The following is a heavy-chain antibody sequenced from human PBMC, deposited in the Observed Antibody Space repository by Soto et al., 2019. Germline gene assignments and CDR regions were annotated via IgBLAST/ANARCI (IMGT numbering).Heavy chain of an antibody. J-gene: IGHJ5*02. Sequence: ASVKVSCKASGYTFTDYHIHWVRQAPGQGLEFMGWINANNGGAGSAQQFQGRVTVTRDTSITTVYMELSKLRSDDTAVYYCAREGGSEKLQPSYNWLDTCGPGTMVTVYS. CDR1: GYTFTDYH. CDR3: AREGGSEKLQPSYNWLDT. CDR2: INANNGGA. V-gene: IGHV1-2*02. D-gene: IGHD1-1*01.